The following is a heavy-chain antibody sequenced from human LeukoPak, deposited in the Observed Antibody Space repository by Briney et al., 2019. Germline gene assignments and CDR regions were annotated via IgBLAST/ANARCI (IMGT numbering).Heavy chain of an antibody. Sequence: GASVKVSCKASGYTFTSYGISWVRQAPGQGPEWMGWISAYNGNTNYAQKLQGRVTMTTDTSTSTAYMELRSLRSDDTAVYYCARGVSAVAGNYYYYYMDVWGKGTTVTVSS. CDR2: ISAYNGNT. CDR1: GYTFTSYG. D-gene: IGHD6-19*01. CDR3: ARGVSAVAGNYYYYYMDV. J-gene: IGHJ6*03. V-gene: IGHV1-18*01.